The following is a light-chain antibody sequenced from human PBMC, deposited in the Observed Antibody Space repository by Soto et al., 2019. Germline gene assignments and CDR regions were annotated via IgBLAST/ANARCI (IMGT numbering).Light chain of an antibody. J-gene: IGKJ4*01. Sequence: EIVLTQSPATLSLSPGERATLSCRASQSVSSSLVWYQQKTGQPPRLLIFDASNRATGIPARFSGSGSGTDFTLTISSLEPEDFAVYYCQQRSNWPLTFGGGTKVEI. CDR3: QQRSNWPLT. CDR1: QSVSSS. V-gene: IGKV3-11*01. CDR2: DAS.